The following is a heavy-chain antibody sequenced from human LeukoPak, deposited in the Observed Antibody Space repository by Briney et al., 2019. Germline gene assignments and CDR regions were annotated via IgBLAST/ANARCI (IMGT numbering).Heavy chain of an antibody. D-gene: IGHD4-11*01. V-gene: IGHV3-21*01. J-gene: IGHJ6*03. CDR3: ARVTNYFYYMDV. CDR2: ISSGSSPI. Sequence: GGSLRLSCAVSGFSLTAFGMNWVRQAPGKGLEWVSSISSGSSPIYYADSVKGRFTVSRDNAKSSLYLQMNSQRAEDTAVYHCARVTNYFYYMDVWGKGSSVTVSS. CDR1: GFSLTAFG.